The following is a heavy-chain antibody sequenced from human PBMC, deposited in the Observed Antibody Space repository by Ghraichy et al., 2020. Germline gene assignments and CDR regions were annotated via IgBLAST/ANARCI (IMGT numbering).Heavy chain of an antibody. J-gene: IGHJ4*02. Sequence: SETLSLTCTVSGGSISSSSYYWGWIRQPPGKGLEWIGSIYYSGSTYYNPSLKSRVTISVDTSKNQFSLKLSSVTAADTAVYYCASVRCSGGSCYLVDYWGQGTLVTVSS. V-gene: IGHV4-39*01. D-gene: IGHD2-15*01. CDR1: GGSISSSSYY. CDR3: ASVRCSGGSCYLVDY. CDR2: IYYSGST.